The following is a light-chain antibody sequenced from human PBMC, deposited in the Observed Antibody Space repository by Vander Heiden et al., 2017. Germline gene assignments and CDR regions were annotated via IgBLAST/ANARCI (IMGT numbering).Light chain of an antibody. V-gene: IGLV1-47*01. J-gene: IGLJ2*01. CDR3: AAWDDSLSGVV. Sequence: QSVLTHPPSASGTPGQRVTISCSGSSSNIGSDYVYWYQHLPGTAPKRLIYRNNQRPSGVPDRFSGSKSGTSASLAISGLRSEDEANYYCAAWDDSLSGVVFGGGTKLTVL. CDR2: RNN. CDR1: SSNIGSDY.